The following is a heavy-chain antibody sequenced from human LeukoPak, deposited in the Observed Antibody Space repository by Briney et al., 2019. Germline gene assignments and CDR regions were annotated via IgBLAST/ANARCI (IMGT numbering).Heavy chain of an antibody. Sequence: GGSLRLSCAASGFTVSSNYMSWVRQAPGKGLEWVSVIYSGGSTYYADSVKGRFTISRDNSKNTLYLQMNSLRAEDTAVYYCAREGNYYDSSGSYTWFDPWGQGTLVTVSS. D-gene: IGHD3-22*01. CDR2: IYSGGST. CDR3: AREGNYYDSSGSYTWFDP. V-gene: IGHV3-53*01. CDR1: GFTVSSNY. J-gene: IGHJ5*02.